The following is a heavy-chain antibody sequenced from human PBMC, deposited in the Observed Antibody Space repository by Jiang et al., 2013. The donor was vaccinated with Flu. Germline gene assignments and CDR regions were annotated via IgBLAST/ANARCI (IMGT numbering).Heavy chain of an antibody. D-gene: IGHD3-10*01. CDR2: INPSGGST. CDR3: ARSYYYGSGSYYAFDI. J-gene: IGHJ3*02. CDR1: GYTFTSYY. Sequence: VKVSCKASGYTFTSYYMHWVRQAPGQGLEWMGIINPSGGSTSYAQKFQGRVTMTRDTSTSTVYMELSSLRSEDTAVYYCARSYYYGSGSYYAFDIWGQGTMVTVSS. V-gene: IGHV1-46*01.